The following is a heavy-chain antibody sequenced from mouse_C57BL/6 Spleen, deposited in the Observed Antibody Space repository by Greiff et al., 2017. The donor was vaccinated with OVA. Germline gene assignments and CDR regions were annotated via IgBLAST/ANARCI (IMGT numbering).Heavy chain of an antibody. V-gene: IGHV1-50*01. CDR3: ARFATGTRYYFDY. D-gene: IGHD4-1*02. CDR2: IDPSDSYT. J-gene: IGHJ2*01. Sequence: VQLQQPGAELVKPGASVKLSCKASGYTFTSYWMQWVKQRPGQGLEWIGEIDPSDSYTNYNQKFKGKATVTVDTSSSTAYMQLSSLTSEDSAVYYCARFATGTRYYFDYWGQGTTLTVSS. CDR1: GYTFTSYW.